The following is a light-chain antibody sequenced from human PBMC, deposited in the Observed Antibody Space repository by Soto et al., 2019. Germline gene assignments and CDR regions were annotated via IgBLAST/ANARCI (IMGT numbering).Light chain of an antibody. CDR1: QSVSSSY. J-gene: IGKJ4*01. Sequence: EIVLTQSPGTLSLSPGERATLSCRASQSVSSSYLAWYQHKPGQAPRLLIYGASNRATGIPDRFSGSGSGTDFTLTISRLEPEDFAVYYCQQYGSSPLTFGGGTKV. CDR3: QQYGSSPLT. V-gene: IGKV3-20*01. CDR2: GAS.